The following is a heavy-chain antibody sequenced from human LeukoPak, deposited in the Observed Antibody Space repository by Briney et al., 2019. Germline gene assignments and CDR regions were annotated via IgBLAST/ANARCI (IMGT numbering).Heavy chain of an antibody. CDR3: ARDLPLWFGEFAFDI. CDR2: IYHSGST. J-gene: IGHJ3*02. Sequence: PSETLSLTCTVSGGSISCGGYYWSWIRQPPGKGLEWIGYIYHSGSTYYNPSLKSRVTISVDRSKNQFSLKLSSVTAADTAVYYCARDLPLWFGEFAFDIWGQGTMVTVSS. D-gene: IGHD3-10*01. V-gene: IGHV4-30-2*01. CDR1: GGSISCGGYY.